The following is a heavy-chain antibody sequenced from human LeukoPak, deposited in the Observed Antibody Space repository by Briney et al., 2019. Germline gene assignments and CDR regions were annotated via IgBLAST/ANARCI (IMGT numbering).Heavy chain of an antibody. Sequence: VASVKVSCKTSQHIDSYVHWVRQAPGEGLEWMGWINPNSGATRIAQKFQGRVSMTRDTSIITVYMELNSLKPDDTAVYYCARGGGSGWQPRDYWGQGTLVTVSS. CDR3: ARGGGSGWQPRDY. CDR2: INPNSGAT. CDR1: QHIDSY. V-gene: IGHV1-2*02. J-gene: IGHJ4*02. D-gene: IGHD6-19*01.